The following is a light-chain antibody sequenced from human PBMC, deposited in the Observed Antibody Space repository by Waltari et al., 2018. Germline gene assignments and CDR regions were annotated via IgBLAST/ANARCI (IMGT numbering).Light chain of an antibody. Sequence: DIVMTQSPRSLVLSLGERAATRCTSSQSLFYNLNNKKYLACYQQKPGQPPTMLIYWATTRGTGVPHRFSGSRCGTDFTLTINSLQADDVAEFYCQQYASTPRWTFGQGTKVEI. J-gene: IGKJ1*01. V-gene: IGKV4-1*01. CDR2: WAT. CDR3: QQYASTPRWT. CDR1: QSLFYNLNNKKY.